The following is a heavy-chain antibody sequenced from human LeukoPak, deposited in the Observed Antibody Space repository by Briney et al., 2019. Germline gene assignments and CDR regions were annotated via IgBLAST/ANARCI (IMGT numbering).Heavy chain of an antibody. CDR3: ARGESYYDILTGYPLDY. Sequence: PGRSLRLSCAASGFTFSSYAMHWVRQAPGKGLEWVAVISYDGSNKYYADSVKGRFTISRDDSKNTLYLQMNSLRAEDTAVYYCARGESYYDILTGYPLDYWGQGTLVTVSS. D-gene: IGHD3-9*01. V-gene: IGHV3-30*04. CDR1: GFTFSSYA. J-gene: IGHJ4*02. CDR2: ISYDGSNK.